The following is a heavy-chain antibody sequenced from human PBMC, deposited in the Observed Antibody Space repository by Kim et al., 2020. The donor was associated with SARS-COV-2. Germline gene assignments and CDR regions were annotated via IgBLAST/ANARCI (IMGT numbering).Heavy chain of an antibody. Sequence: YYDPALKGRVTRSVDTSKNQFSLKLRFVTAADTAVYYCARVDSGSYAFDIWGQGTMVTVSS. J-gene: IGHJ3*02. CDR3: ARVDSGSYAFDI. D-gene: IGHD3-10*01. V-gene: IGHV4-31*02.